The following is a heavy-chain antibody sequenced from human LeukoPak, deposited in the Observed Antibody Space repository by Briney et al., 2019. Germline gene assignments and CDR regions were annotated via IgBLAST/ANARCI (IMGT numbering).Heavy chain of an antibody. CDR1: GYTFTSYG. CDR3: ARDSRVHDGYNSND. D-gene: IGHD5-24*01. CDR2: ISAYNGNT. Sequence: ASVKLSCKASGYTFTSYGISWVRQAPGQGLEWMGWISAYNGNTKYAQKLQGRDNKTTDTSTSTAYMELRSLRSDDTAVYYCARDSRVHDGYNSNDWGQGTLVTDSS. J-gene: IGHJ4*02. V-gene: IGHV1-18*01.